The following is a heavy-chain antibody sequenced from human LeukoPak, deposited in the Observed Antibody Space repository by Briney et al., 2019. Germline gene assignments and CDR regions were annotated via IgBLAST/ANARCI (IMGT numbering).Heavy chain of an antibody. J-gene: IGHJ4*02. CDR3: ARTTASLGATSFGYPNY. D-gene: IGHD1-26*01. V-gene: IGHV1-18*01. CDR2: ISAYNGNT. CDR1: GYTFTSYG. Sequence: VASVKVSCKASGYTFTSYGISWVRPAPGQGLEWMGWISAYNGNTNYAQTLQGRVTMTTDTSTSTAYMELRSLRSDDTAVYYCARTTASLGATSFGYPNYWGQGTLVTVSS.